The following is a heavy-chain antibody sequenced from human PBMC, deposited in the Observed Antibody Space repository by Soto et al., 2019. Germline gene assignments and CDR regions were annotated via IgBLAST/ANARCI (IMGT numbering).Heavy chain of an antibody. V-gene: IGHV3-48*01. CDR1: GFTFSDYS. D-gene: IGHD3-10*01. CDR3: ARGNITMVRGVIHSYYFDY. Sequence: PGGSLRLSCTASGFTFSDYSMNWVRHAPGKGLEWVSYISSSSGTIHYADSVKGRFTISRDNAKSSLFLHMNSRRAEDTAVYYCARGNITMVRGVIHSYYFDYWGQGTLVTVSS. J-gene: IGHJ4*02. CDR2: ISSSSGTI.